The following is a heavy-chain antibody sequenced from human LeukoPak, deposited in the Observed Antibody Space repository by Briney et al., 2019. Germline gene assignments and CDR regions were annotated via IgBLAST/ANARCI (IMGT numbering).Heavy chain of an antibody. J-gene: IGHJ4*02. CDR1: GYTFTSYA. CDR2: ISAYNGNT. D-gene: IGHD6-13*01. V-gene: IGHV1-18*01. CDR3: ARDLGYGSSWSSRAHSFDY. Sequence: ASVKVSCKASGYTFTSYAMNWVRQAPGQGLEWMGWISAYNGNTNYAQKLQGRVTMTTDTSTSTAYMELRSLRSDDTAVYYCARDLGYGSSWSSRAHSFDYWGQGTLVTVSS.